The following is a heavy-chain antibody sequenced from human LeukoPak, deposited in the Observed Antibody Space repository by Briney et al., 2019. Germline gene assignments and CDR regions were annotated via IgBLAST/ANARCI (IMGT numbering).Heavy chain of an antibody. CDR3: AKDPPPYYYYMDV. CDR2: INWKGGST. V-gene: IGHV3-20*04. CDR1: GFTFRTSG. J-gene: IGHJ6*03. Sequence: PGGSLRLSCAASGFTFRTSGMNWVRQAPGKGLEWVSGINWKGGSTGYADSVKGRFTISRDNAKNSLYLQMNSLRAEDTAVYYCAKDPPPYYYYMDVWGKGTTVTISS.